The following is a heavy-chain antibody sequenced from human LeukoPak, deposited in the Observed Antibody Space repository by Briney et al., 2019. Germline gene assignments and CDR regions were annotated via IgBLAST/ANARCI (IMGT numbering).Heavy chain of an antibody. V-gene: IGHV3-23*01. CDR1: GFTFNCYV. CDR2: NGSCDSI. Sequence: GCSLTLSCLASGFTFNCYVLNWVRQAPGQGLAWLASNGSCDSISYPDSVTQQFTIYRDNHNNTLYLQVTNLSVRDTDVYYCPKDIGWELRAWSDWGQEILVAVAS. D-gene: IGHD1-26*01. CDR3: PKDIGWELRAWSD. J-gene: IGHJ4*02.